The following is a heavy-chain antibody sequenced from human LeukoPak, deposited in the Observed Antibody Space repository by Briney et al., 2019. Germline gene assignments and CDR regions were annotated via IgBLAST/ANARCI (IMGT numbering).Heavy chain of an antibody. CDR3: ARHRHPYDSSGHRNTLFAY. D-gene: IGHD3-22*01. J-gene: IGHJ4*02. Sequence: GESLKISCKGSGYSFTSYWIGWVRQMPGKGLEWMGIIYPGDSATRYSPSFHGQVTISADKSISTAYLQWSSLKASDTAMYYCARHRHPYDSSGHRNTLFAYWGQGTLVTVSS. CDR2: IYPGDSAT. V-gene: IGHV5-51*01. CDR1: GYSFTSYW.